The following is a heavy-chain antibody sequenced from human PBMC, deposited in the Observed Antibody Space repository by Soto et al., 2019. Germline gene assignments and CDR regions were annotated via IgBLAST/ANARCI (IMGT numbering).Heavy chain of an antibody. D-gene: IGHD3-10*01. V-gene: IGHV1-18*01. CDR2: ISAYNGNT. CDR3: ARDKGAYRAMVRGVIVDY. CDR1: GYTFTSYG. J-gene: IGHJ4*02. Sequence: QVQLVQSGAEVKKPGASVKVSCKASGYTFTSYGISWVRQAPGQGPEWMGWISAYNGNTNYAQKLQGRVTMTTDTSTSTAYMELRSLRSDDTAVYYCARDKGAYRAMVRGVIVDYWGQGTLVTVSS.